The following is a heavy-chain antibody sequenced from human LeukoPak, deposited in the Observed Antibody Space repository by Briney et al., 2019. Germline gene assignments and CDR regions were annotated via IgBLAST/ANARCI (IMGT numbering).Heavy chain of an antibody. D-gene: IGHD6-13*01. V-gene: IGHV3-30*04. CDR2: ISYDGSNK. J-gene: IGHJ4*02. Sequence: GGSLRLSCAASGFTFSSYAMHWVRQAPGKGLEGVAVISYDGSNKYYADSVKGRFTISRDNSKNTLYLQMNSLRAEDTAVYYCARVRYSSSWYGGGYYFDYWGQGTLVTVSS. CDR3: ARVRYSSSWYGGGYYFDY. CDR1: GFTFSSYA.